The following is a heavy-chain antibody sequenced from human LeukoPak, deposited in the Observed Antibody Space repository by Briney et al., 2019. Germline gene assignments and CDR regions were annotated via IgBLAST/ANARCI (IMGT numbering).Heavy chain of an antibody. D-gene: IGHD2-2*01. CDR3: ARLVAYCSSSSCSFDY. CDR1: GGSISSSSYY. Sequence: SETLSPTCSVSGGSISSSSYYWGWIRQPPGKGLEWIGRIYYTGSTYHNPSLKSRVTISVDTSRNQLSLKLSSVTAADTAVYYCARLVAYCSSSSCSFDYWGEGTLVTVSS. CDR2: IYYTGST. V-gene: IGHV4-39*01. J-gene: IGHJ4*02.